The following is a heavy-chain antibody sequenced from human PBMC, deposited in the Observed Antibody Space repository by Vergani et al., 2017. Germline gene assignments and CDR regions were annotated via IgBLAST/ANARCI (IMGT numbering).Heavy chain of an antibody. Sequence: EVQVVESGGGLIKPGGSLRLSCVVSGITFKNAWINWVRQAPGKGLEWVSSISSSSSYIYYADSVKGRFSISRDNSKNTVFLQIHSLRAEDTAIYYCVKEKIDLGSYFFDSWGHGILVTVSS. CDR2: ISSSSSYI. V-gene: IGHV3-21*04. D-gene: IGHD2/OR15-2a*01. J-gene: IGHJ4*01. CDR3: VKEKIDLGSYFFDS. CDR1: GITFKNAW.